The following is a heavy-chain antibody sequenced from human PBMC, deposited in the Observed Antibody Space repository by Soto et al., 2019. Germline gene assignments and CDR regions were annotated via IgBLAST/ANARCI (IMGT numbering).Heavy chain of an antibody. CDR3: ARGVSAGVDY. D-gene: IGHD1-26*01. CDR2: MEPSTGGT. V-gene: IGHV1-8*01. CDR1: GYSFTSLD. J-gene: IGHJ4*02. Sequence: QVQRVQSGAEVREPGASVKVSCKASGYSFTSLDINWVRQTAGQGLEWMGWMEPSTGGTGYAQKFQGRVTMTRDTSINTAYMELTTLTSDDTAFYYCARGVSAGVDYWGQGTLVTVSS.